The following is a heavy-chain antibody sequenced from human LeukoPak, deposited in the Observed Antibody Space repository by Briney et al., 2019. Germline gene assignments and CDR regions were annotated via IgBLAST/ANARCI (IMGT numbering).Heavy chain of an antibody. V-gene: IGHV4-39*01. Sequence: PSKTLSLTCTVSGDSISSSNYYWGWIRQPPGKGLEWIASIYYSGSTYYNPSLKSRVTISVDMSKNQFSLRLSSVTAADTAVYYCARGLGRISTKYNWFDPWGQGTLVTVSS. D-gene: IGHD2-21*01. CDR1: GDSISSSNYY. CDR3: ARGLGRISTKYNWFDP. CDR2: IYYSGST. J-gene: IGHJ5*02.